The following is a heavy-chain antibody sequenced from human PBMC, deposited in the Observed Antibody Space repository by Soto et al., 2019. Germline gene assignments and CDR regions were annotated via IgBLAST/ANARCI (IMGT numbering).Heavy chain of an antibody. D-gene: IGHD2-21*01. CDR1: GGSISSSSYY. V-gene: IGHV4-39*01. J-gene: IGHJ4*02. CDR3: VRQAAKGDSRWRKLCDS. Sequence: SETLSLTCTVSGGSISSSSYYWGWIRQPPGKGLEWIGSIYYSGSTYYNPSLKSRVTISVDTSKNQFSLKLSSVTAADTAVYYCVRQAAKGDSRWRKLCDSWGPGSRVT. CDR2: IYYSGST.